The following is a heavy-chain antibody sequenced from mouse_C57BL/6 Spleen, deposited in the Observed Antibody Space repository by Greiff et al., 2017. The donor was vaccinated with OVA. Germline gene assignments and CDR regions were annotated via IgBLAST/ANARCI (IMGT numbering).Heavy chain of an antibody. D-gene: IGHD1-1*01. CDR2: ISYDGSN. CDR3: ARHYYGRGYFDV. V-gene: IGHV3-6*01. Sequence: VQLKESGPGLVKPSQSLSLTCSVTGYSITSGYYWNWIRQFPGNKLEWMGYISYDGSNNYNPSLKNRISITRDTSKNQFFLKLNSVTTEDTATYYCARHYYGRGYFDVWGTGTTVTVSS. J-gene: IGHJ1*03. CDR1: GYSITSGYY.